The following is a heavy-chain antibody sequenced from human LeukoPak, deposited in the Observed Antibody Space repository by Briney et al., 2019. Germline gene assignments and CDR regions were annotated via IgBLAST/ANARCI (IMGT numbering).Heavy chain of an antibody. D-gene: IGHD2/OR15-2a*01. Sequence: SETLSLTCSVSGYSFTSGHYWGWIRPPPGKGLEWIANIYHTGSAHYNPSLKSRVTISVDTSTNQFSLKLSSVTAADTAVYYCARYCTSTTCILRGFDYWGQGTLVTVSS. CDR2: IYHTGSA. CDR3: ARYCTSTTCILRGFDY. V-gene: IGHV4-38-2*01. CDR1: GYSFTSGHY. J-gene: IGHJ4*02.